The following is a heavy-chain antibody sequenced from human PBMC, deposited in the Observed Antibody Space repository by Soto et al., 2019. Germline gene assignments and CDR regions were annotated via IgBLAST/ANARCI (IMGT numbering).Heavy chain of an antibody. CDR2: IYYSGST. CDR3: ARDLHRGGYYGMDV. D-gene: IGHD2-15*01. J-gene: IGHJ6*02. CDR1: GGSISSGDYY. V-gene: IGHV4-30-4*01. Sequence: SETLSLTCTVSGGSISSGDYYWSWIRQPPGKGLEWVGYIYYSGSTYYNPSLKSRVTISVDTSKNQFSLKLSSVTAADTAVYYCARDLHRGGYYGMDVWGQGTTVTVSS.